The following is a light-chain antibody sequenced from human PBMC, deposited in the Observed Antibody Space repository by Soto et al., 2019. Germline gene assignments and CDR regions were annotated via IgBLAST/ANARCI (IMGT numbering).Light chain of an antibody. Sequence: QSALTQPPSVSGSPGQSVAISCTGTSSDVGSYNRVSWYQQPPGAAPKLMIYEVSNRPSVVPDRFSGSKSGNTASLTISGLPAEDEADYYCNSYTGSSTYVFGTGTKLTVL. J-gene: IGLJ1*01. CDR3: NSYTGSSTYV. CDR2: EVS. CDR1: SSDVGSYNR. V-gene: IGLV2-18*02.